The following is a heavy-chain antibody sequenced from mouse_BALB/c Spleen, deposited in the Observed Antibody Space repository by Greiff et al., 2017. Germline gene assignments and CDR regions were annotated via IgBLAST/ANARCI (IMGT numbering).Heavy chain of an antibody. V-gene: IGHV8-12*01. CDR3: ARRARATPAY. Sequence: QVTLKVSGPGILQPSQTLSLTCSFSGFSLSTSGMGVSWIRQPSGKGLEWLAHIYWDDDKRYNPSLKSRLTISKDTSSNQVFLKITSVDTADTATYYCARRARATPAYWGQGTLVTVSA. CDR2: IYWDDDK. D-gene: IGHD3-1*01. CDR1: GFSLSTSGMG. J-gene: IGHJ3*01.